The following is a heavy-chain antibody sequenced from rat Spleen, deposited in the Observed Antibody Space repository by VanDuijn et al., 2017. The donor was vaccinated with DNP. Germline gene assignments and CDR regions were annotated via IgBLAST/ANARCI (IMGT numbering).Heavy chain of an antibody. V-gene: IGHV5-7*01. CDR1: GFTFSDYN. D-gene: IGHD4-3*01. CDR2: ISDDGSSI. Sequence: EVQLVESGGGLVQPGRSLKLSCAASGFTFSDYNMAWVRQAPKRGLEWVATISDDGSSIYYRDSVKGRFTISRDNAKSTLYLQMNTLRSEDMATYYCVRWNSGHFDYWGQGVMVTVSS. CDR3: VRWNSGHFDY. J-gene: IGHJ2*01.